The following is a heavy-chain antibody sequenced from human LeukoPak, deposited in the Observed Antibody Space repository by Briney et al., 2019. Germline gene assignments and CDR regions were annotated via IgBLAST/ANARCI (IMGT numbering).Heavy chain of an antibody. J-gene: IGHJ4*02. D-gene: IGHD1-26*01. CDR1: GGTFSSYA. V-gene: IGHV1-18*01. Sequence: ASVKVSCKASGGTFSSYAISWVRQAPGQGLEWMGWISAYNGNTNYAQKLQGRVTMTTDTSTSTAYMELSSLRSEDTAVYYCARWGGPSGSPRPFDYWGQGTLVTVSS. CDR2: ISAYNGNT. CDR3: ARWGGPSGSPRPFDY.